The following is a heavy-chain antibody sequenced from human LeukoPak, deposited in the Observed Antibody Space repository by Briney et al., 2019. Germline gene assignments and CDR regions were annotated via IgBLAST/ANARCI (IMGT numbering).Heavy chain of an antibody. Sequence: TGGSLRLSCAAPGFTFSSYSMNWVRQAPGEGRDWVSSINSSSSHIYYSDSEEGRYTTSRDNAKTSLYLQMHSLRAEHTAVYYCARGYYCDSSGYTYWGQGTLVTVSS. CDR2: INSSSSHI. V-gene: IGHV3-21*01. CDR3: ARGYYCDSSGYTY. J-gene: IGHJ4*02. D-gene: IGHD3-22*01. CDR1: GFTFSSYS.